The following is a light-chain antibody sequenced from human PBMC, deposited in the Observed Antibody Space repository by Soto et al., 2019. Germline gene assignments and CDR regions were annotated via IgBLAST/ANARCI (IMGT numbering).Light chain of an antibody. J-gene: IGLJ2*01. CDR3: AAWDDSLSGVV. V-gene: IGLV1-47*01. Sequence: QSVLTQPPSASGTPGQRITISCSGSSSNIGSNYVYWYQQLPGTAPKLVISRNNRRPSGVPDRFSGSKSGTSASLAISGLRSEDEADYYCAAWDDSLSGVVFGGGTKLTVL. CDR1: SSNIGSNY. CDR2: RNN.